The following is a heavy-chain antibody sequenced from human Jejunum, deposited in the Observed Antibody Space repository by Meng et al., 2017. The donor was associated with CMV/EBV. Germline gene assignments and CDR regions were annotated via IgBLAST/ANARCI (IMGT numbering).Heavy chain of an antibody. D-gene: IGHD2-2*01. Sequence: VSGGSISSSYWSWIRQPPGKGLEWIGYIYYSGSTNHNPSLKSRVTISVDTSKNQFSLKLSSVTAADTAVYYCARVGDCSSNSCSDYWGQGTLVTVSS. V-gene: IGHV4-59*01. J-gene: IGHJ4*02. CDR1: GGSISSSY. CDR3: ARVGDCSSNSCSDY. CDR2: IYYSGST.